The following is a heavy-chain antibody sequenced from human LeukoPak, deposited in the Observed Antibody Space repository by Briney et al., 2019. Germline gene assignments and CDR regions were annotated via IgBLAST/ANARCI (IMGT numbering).Heavy chain of an antibody. V-gene: IGHV4-39*07. Sequence: SETLSLTCTVSGGSISSSSYYWGWIRQPPGKGLEWIGSIYYSGSTYYNPSLKSRVTISVDTSKNQFSLKLTSVTAADTAVYYCARTRSSGYLTFDYWGQGILVTVSS. CDR1: GGSISSSSYY. J-gene: IGHJ4*02. D-gene: IGHD3-22*01. CDR2: IYYSGST. CDR3: ARTRSSGYLTFDY.